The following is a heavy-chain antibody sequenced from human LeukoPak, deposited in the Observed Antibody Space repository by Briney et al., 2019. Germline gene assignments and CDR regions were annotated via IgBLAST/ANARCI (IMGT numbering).Heavy chain of an antibody. V-gene: IGHV4-34*01. D-gene: IGHD6-13*01. CDR1: GGSFSGHF. CDR2: ITHRGSI. CDR3: ARALAAAVIN. J-gene: IGHJ1*01. Sequence: SETLSLTCGVFGGSFSGHFYSWIRQSPGKGLEWIGEITHRGSISYNPSLKSRVAMSVDTSKNHFSLNLTSVTAADNGIYYCARALAAAVINWGQGTLVTVSS.